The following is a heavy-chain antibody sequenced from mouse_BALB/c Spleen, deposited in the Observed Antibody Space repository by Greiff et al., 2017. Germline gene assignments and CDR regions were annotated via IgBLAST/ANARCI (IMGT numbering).Heavy chain of an antibody. CDR1: GFTFSSYW. CDR2: IRLKSDNYAT. D-gene: IGHD1-1*01. V-gene: IGHV6-6*02. J-gene: IGHJ2*01. Sequence: EVQRVESGGGLVQPGGSMKLSCVASGFTFSSYWMSWVRQSPEKGLEWVAEIRLKSDNYATHYAESVKGKFTISRDDSKSRLYLQMNSLRAEDTGIYYCTLIYYYVVYWGQGTTLTVSS. CDR3: TLIYYYVVY.